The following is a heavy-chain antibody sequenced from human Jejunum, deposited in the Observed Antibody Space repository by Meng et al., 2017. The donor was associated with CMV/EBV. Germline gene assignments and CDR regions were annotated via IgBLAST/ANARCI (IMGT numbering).Heavy chain of an antibody. CDR2: VYQSGTT. D-gene: IGHD6-6*01. Sequence: VSGSSISSGSYCAWIRQTPDKGLEWLGSVYQSGTTFYNPSVVRRVIISMDTSKNQFSLQLTSVTAADTAMYYCVREQFLTGSSVNYWGHGILVTVSS. CDR1: GSSISSGSY. J-gene: IGHJ4*01. V-gene: IGHV4-38-2*02. CDR3: VREQFLTGSSVNY.